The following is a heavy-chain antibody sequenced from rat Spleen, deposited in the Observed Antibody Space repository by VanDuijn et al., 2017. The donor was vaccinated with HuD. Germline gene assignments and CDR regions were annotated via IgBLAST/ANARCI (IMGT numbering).Heavy chain of an antibody. J-gene: IGHJ2*01. V-gene: IGHV5S23*01. Sequence: EVQLVESGGGLVQPGRSLKLSCAASGFTFSNYYMAWVRQAPTKGLEWVASITNSGGSTYYPDSVKGRFTISRDNVENIVYLQMNSLKCEDTATYYCAVAGYGYWGQGVMVTVSS. CDR3: AVAGYGY. CDR1: GFTFSNYY. CDR2: ITNSGGST. D-gene: IGHD1-7*01.